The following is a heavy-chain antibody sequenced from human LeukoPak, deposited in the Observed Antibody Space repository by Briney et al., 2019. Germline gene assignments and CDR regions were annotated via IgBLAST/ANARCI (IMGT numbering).Heavy chain of an antibody. V-gene: IGHV1-24*01. J-gene: IGHJ4*02. CDR1: GGTFSSYA. D-gene: IGHD5-24*01. Sequence: ASVKVSCKASGGTFSSYAISWVRQAPGQGLEWMGGFDPEDGETIYAQKFQGRVTMTEDTSTDTAYMELSSLGSEDTAVYYCASSVEMATIWPFWGQGTLVTVSS. CDR3: ASSVEMATIWPF. CDR2: FDPEDGET.